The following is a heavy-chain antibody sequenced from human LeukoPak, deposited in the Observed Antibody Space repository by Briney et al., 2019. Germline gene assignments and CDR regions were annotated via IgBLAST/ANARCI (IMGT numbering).Heavy chain of an antibody. D-gene: IGHD5-24*01. V-gene: IGHV4-31*03. CDR2: IYYSGST. CDR3: ARDSGRDGYSFDY. Sequence: SETLSLTCTVSGGSISSGGYYWSWIRQHPGKGLEWIGYIYYSGSTYYNPSHKSRVTISVDTSKNQFSLKLSSVTAADTAVYYCARDSGRDGYSFDYWGQGTLVTVSS. J-gene: IGHJ4*02. CDR1: GGSISSGGYY.